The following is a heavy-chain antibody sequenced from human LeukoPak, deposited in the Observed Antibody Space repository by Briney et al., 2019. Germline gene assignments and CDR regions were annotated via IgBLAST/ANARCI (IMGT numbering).Heavy chain of an antibody. J-gene: IGHJ4*02. V-gene: IGHV3-48*03. D-gene: IGHD5-24*01. Sequence: PGGSLRLSCAASGFTFSSYEMNWVRQAPGKGLEWVSYISSSGRNRYYADSVKGRFTISRDNTKNSLYLQMNSLRAEDTAVYYCAREEGDGYNSIMDNPTDYWGQGTLVTVSS. CDR3: AREEGDGYNSIMDNPTDY. CDR1: GFTFSSYE. CDR2: ISSSGRNR.